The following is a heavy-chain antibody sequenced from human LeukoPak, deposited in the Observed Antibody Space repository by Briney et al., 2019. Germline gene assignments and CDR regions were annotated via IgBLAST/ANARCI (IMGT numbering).Heavy chain of an antibody. CDR2: IYYSGST. CDR1: GGSISSSSYY. CDR3: ARQAPAGYLSYWYFDL. Sequence: SETLSLTCTVSGGSISSSSYYWGWIRQPPGKGLEWIVYIYYSGSTNYNPSLKSRVTISVDTSKNQFSLKLSSVTAADTAVYYCARQAPAGYLSYWYFDLWGRGTLVTVSS. D-gene: IGHD3-16*02. V-gene: IGHV4-61*05. J-gene: IGHJ2*01.